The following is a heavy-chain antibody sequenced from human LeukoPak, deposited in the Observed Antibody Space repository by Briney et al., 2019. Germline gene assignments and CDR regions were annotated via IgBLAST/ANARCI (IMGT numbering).Heavy chain of an antibody. J-gene: IGHJ4*02. Sequence: GGSLRLSCAASGFTFSSYGMHWVRQAPGKGLEWVAFIRYDASNKYYADSVKGRFTISRDNSKNTLYLQMNSLRAEDTAVYYCAKETGGRQGLDYWGQGTLVTVSS. CDR2: IRYDASNK. D-gene: IGHD3-10*01. V-gene: IGHV3-30*02. CDR3: AKETGGRQGLDY. CDR1: GFTFSSYG.